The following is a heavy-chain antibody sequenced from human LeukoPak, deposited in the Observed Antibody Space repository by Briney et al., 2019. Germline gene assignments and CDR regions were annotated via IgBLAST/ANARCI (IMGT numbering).Heavy chain of an antibody. CDR2: FDPEDGET. J-gene: IGHJ2*01. V-gene: IGHV1-24*01. Sequence: ASVKVSCKVSAYSLTELSMHWVRQAPGKGLEWMGGFDPEDGETIYAQKFQGRVTMTEDTPIDTVYMELSSLRSEDTAVYYCALKPADYGDYNTGGYFDLWGRGTLVTVSS. D-gene: IGHD4-17*01. CDR3: ALKPADYGDYNTGGYFDL. CDR1: AYSLTELS.